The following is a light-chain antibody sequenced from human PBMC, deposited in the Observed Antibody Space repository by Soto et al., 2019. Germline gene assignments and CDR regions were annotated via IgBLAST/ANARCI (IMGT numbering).Light chain of an antibody. J-gene: IGKJ5*01. CDR1: QSVSSNY. V-gene: IGKV3-11*01. CDR3: QHRSDWPIT. CDR2: DAF. Sequence: EIVLTQSPGTLSLSPGERATLSCRASQSVSSNYLAWYQQKLGQPPRLLIYDAFNRAAGIPARFSGSGSGTDFTLTISSLEPEDFAIYYCQHRSDWPITFGQGTRLEIK.